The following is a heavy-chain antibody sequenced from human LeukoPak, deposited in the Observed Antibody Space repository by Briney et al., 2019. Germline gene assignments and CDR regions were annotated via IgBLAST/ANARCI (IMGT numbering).Heavy chain of an antibody. CDR2: IKYDGNEE. Sequence: GGSLRLSCAASGFTFSSYWMSWMRQAPGKGLEWVANIKYDGNEEYYVDSVKGRFTISRDSAKNSLYLQLNSLRVEDTAVYYCKSGGAAPGSFDYWGQGTLVTVSP. CDR1: GFTFSSYW. D-gene: IGHD1-1*01. CDR3: KSGGAAPGSFDY. V-gene: IGHV3-7*01. J-gene: IGHJ4*02.